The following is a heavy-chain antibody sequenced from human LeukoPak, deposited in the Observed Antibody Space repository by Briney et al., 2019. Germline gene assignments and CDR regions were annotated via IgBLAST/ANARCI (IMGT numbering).Heavy chain of an antibody. Sequence: KTSETLSLTCTVSGGSISSGGYYWSWIRQLPGKGLEWIGYIYYSGSTYYNPSLKSRVTISVDTSKNQFSLKLSSVTAADTAVYYCARACSSTSCSPYYYYGIDVWGQGTTVTVSS. CDR3: ARACSSTSCSPYYYYGIDV. CDR1: GGSISSGGYY. J-gene: IGHJ6*02. D-gene: IGHD2-2*01. CDR2: IYYSGST. V-gene: IGHV4-31*03.